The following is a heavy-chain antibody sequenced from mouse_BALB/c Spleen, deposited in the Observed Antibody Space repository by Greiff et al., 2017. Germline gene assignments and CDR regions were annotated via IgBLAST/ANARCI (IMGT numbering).Heavy chain of an antibody. CDR2: ISSGGGST. CDR3: ARHLTSYYFDY. V-gene: IGHV5-12-1*01. D-gene: IGHD1-1*01. Sequence: EVQRVESGGGLVKPGGSLKLSCAASGFAFSSYDMSWVRQTPEKRLEWVAYISSGGGSTYYPDTVKGRFTISRDNAKNTLYLQMSSLKSEDTAMYYCARHLTSYYFDYWGQGTTLTVSS. CDR1: GFAFSSYD. J-gene: IGHJ2*01.